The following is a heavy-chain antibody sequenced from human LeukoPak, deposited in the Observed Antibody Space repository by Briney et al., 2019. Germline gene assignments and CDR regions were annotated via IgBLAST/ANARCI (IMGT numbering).Heavy chain of an antibody. CDR1: GFTFSNYG. Sequence: PGGSLRLSCAVSGFTFSNYGMSWVRQAPGKGLEWVSSITSSGGSTYYAESVKGRFTISRDSSQKTLHLQMSDLKSDDAAVYYCARGCLVSFDSWGQGTLVAVSS. CDR2: ITSSGGST. V-gene: IGHV3-23*01. J-gene: IGHJ4*02. CDR3: ARGCLVSFDS. D-gene: IGHD5/OR15-5a*01.